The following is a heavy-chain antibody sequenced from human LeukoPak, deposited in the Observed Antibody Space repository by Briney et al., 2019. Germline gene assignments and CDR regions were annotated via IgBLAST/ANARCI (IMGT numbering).Heavy chain of an antibody. Sequence: GGSLRLSCAASGFTFSSYAMSWVRQAPGKGLEWVSAISGSGGSTYYADSVKGRFTISRDNSKNTLYLQMNSLRAEDTAVYYCAIDQVHRYDSSGYLAGYFDYWGQGTLVTVSS. CDR3: AIDQVHRYDSSGYLAGYFDY. D-gene: IGHD3-22*01. CDR1: GFTFSSYA. J-gene: IGHJ4*02. CDR2: ISGSGGST. V-gene: IGHV3-23*01.